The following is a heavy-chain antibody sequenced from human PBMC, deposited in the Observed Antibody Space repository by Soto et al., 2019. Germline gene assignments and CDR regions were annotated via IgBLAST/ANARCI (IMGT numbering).Heavy chain of an antibody. V-gene: IGHV1-24*01. CDR1: GYTLTELS. D-gene: IGHD2-15*01. CDR2: FDPEDGET. CDR3: ATLGYSGSSVWFDP. J-gene: IGHJ5*02. Sequence: GASVKVSCKVSGYTLTELSVHWVRQAHGKGLEWMGGFDPEDGETIYAQKFQGRVTMTEDTSTDTAYMELSSLRSEDTAVYYCATLGYSGSSVWFDPRGKGTLVTVSS.